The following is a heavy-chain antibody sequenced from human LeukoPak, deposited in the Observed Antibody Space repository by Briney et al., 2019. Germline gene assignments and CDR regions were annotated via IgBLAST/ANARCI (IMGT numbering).Heavy chain of an antibody. CDR3: ARGRYDSSGYYVDGYGMDV. Sequence: SETLSLTCTVSGGSISSGGYYWSWIRQPPGKGLEWIGEINHSGSTNYNPSLKSRVTISVDTSKNQFSLKLSSVTAADTAVYYCARGRYDSSGYYVDGYGMDVWGQGTTVTVSS. D-gene: IGHD3-22*01. CDR1: GGSISSGGYY. CDR2: INHSGST. V-gene: IGHV4-39*07. J-gene: IGHJ6*02.